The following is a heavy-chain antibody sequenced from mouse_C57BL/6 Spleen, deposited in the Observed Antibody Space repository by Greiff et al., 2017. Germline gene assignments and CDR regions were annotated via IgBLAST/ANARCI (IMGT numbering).Heavy chain of an antibody. CDR1: GYSITSDY. V-gene: IGHV3-8*01. D-gene: IGHD1-1*01. Sequence: DVKLQESGPGLAKPSQTLSLTCSVTGYSITSDYWNWIRKFPGNKLEYMGYISYSGSTYYNPSLKSRISITRDTSKNQYYLQLNSVTTEDTATYYCARYNYGSSYVGVFDYWGQGTTLTVSS. J-gene: IGHJ2*01. CDR2: ISYSGST. CDR3: ARYNYGSSYVGVFDY.